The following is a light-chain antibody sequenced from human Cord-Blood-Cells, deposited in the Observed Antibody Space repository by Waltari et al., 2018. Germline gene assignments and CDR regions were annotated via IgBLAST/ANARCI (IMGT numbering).Light chain of an antibody. V-gene: IGLV2-14*03. Sequence: GTTQPAPVPTSPAPYWTTPCPGTSRAVGGSTYLPWYQQHPGKAPKLMIYDVSNRPSGVSNRFSGSKSGNTASLTISGLQAEDEADYYCSSYTSSSTWVFGGGTKLTVL. CDR3: SSYTSSSTWV. CDR2: DVS. J-gene: IGLJ3*02. CDR1: SRAVGGSTY.